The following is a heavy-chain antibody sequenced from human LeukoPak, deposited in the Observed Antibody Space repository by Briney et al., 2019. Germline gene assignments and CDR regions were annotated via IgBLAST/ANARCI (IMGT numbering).Heavy chain of an antibody. J-gene: IGHJ4*02. CDR2: IKQDGSEK. CDR3: ARGGGYASDY. V-gene: IGHV3-7*01. CDR1: GLRFSSYW. D-gene: IGHD5-12*01. Sequence: PGGSLRLSCAASGLRFSSYWMSWVRQAPGKGLEWVANIKQDGSEKFYVNSVKGRFTISRDNAKSSLYLQMNSLRAEDTAVYYCARGGGYASDYWGQGTLVTVSS.